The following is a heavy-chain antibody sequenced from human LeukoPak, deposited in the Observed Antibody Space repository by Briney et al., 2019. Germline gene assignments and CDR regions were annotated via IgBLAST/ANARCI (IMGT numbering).Heavy chain of an antibody. Sequence: PSETLSLTCTVSGGSVSSYYWSWIRQPAGKGLEWIGRIYTSGSTNYNPSLKSRVTMSVGTSKNQFSLKLSSVTAADTAVYYCARALDGYREGLFDYWGQGTLVTVSS. J-gene: IGHJ4*02. CDR3: ARALDGYREGLFDY. V-gene: IGHV4-4*07. CDR1: GGSVSSYY. D-gene: IGHD5-12*01. CDR2: IYTSGST.